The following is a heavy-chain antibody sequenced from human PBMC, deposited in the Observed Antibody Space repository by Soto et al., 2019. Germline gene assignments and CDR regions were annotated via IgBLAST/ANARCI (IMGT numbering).Heavy chain of an antibody. D-gene: IGHD3-3*01. Sequence: SETLSLTCAVYGGSFSGYYWSWIRQPPGKGLEWIGEINHSGSTNYNPSLKSRVTISVDTSKNQFSLKLSSVTAADTAVYYCARGGRFLEWLLSPRSYNWFDPWGQGTLVTVSS. J-gene: IGHJ5*02. CDR2: INHSGST. CDR3: ARGGRFLEWLLSPRSYNWFDP. CDR1: GGSFSGYY. V-gene: IGHV4-34*01.